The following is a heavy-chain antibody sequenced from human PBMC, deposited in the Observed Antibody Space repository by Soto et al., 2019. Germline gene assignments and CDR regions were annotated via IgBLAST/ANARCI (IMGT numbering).Heavy chain of an antibody. CDR2: IYYSGST. D-gene: IGHD3-22*01. J-gene: IGHJ5*02. Sequence: SETLSLTCTVSGGSVSSGSYYWSWIRQPPGKGLEWIGYIYYSGSTNYNPSLKSRVTISVDTSKNQFSLKLSSVTAADTAVYYCARYYDSSGYYYAGYWFDPWGQGTLVTVSS. CDR1: GGSVSSGSYY. CDR3: ARYYDSSGYYYAGYWFDP. V-gene: IGHV4-61*01.